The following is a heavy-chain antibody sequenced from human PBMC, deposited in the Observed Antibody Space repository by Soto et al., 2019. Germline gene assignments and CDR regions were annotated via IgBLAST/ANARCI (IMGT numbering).Heavy chain of an antibody. D-gene: IGHD2-2*01. J-gene: IGHJ4*02. CDR2: IWYDGSNK. CDR3: ASRSPALDY. CDR1: GFTFSSYG. V-gene: IGHV3-33*01. Sequence: HPGGSLRLSCAASGFTFSSYGMHWVRQAPGKRLEWVAVIWYDGSNKYYADSVKGRFTISRDNSKNTLYLQMNSLRADDTAMYYCASRSPALDYWGQGILVTVSS.